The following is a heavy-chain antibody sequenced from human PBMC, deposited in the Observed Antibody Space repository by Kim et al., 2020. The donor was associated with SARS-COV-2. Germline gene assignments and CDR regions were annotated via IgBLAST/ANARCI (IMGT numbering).Heavy chain of an antibody. CDR2: ISYDRSNK. CDR1: GFTFSSYA. D-gene: IGHD3-9*01. V-gene: IGHV3-30*04. Sequence: GGSLRLSCAASGFTFSSYAMHWVRQAPGKGLEWVAVISYDRSNKYYADSVKGRFTISRDNSKNTLYLQMNSLRAEDTAVYYCARDGAVISYDILTGYYTPYWYFDLWGRGTLVTVSS. J-gene: IGHJ2*01. CDR3: ARDGAVISYDILTGYYTPYWYFDL.